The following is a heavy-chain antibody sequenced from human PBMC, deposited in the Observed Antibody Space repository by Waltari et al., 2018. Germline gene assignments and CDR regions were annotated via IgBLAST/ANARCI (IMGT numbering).Heavy chain of an antibody. CDR3: ARGSDVVEVPAANGVVICP. D-gene: IGHD2-2*01. Sequence: EVQLVESGGGLVQPGGSLRLSCIASGFPFSNYWMHWVRQSPGKGLVWCSRISGDGTKANYADSVQGRFIISRDSAKNILYLQMSNLRADDAALYYCARGSDVVEVPAANGVVICPWGQGTLVTVSS. CDR1: GFPFSNYW. CDR2: ISGDGTKA. J-gene: IGHJ5*02. V-gene: IGHV3-74*01.